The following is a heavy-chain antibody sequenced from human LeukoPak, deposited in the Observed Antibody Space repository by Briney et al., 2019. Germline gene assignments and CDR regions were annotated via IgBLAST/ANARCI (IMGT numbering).Heavy chain of an antibody. CDR2: IYTSGST. V-gene: IGHV4-61*02. J-gene: IGHJ3*02. CDR3: ASPDLVGGDAFDI. CDR1: GGSISNGSYY. Sequence: SETLSLNCTVSGGSISNGSYYWSWIRQPAGKGLEWIGRIYTSGSTNYNPSLKSRVTISVDTSKNQFSLKLSSVTAADTAVYYCASPDLVGGDAFDIWGQGTMVTVSS. D-gene: IGHD2-8*02.